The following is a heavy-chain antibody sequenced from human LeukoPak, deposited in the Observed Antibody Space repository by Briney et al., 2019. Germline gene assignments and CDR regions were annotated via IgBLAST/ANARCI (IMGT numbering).Heavy chain of an antibody. CDR1: GFTFTDYA. J-gene: IGHJ4*02. V-gene: IGHV3-9*03. Sequence: GGSLRLSCAASGFTFTDYAMHWVRQAPGRGLEWVSGISWNGGSIVYAGSVKGRFTISRDNARNSLYLQMNSLGAEDMALYYCAKGTSPYYYDTFDYWGQGTLVTVSS. CDR3: AKGTSPYYYDTFDY. D-gene: IGHD3-22*01. CDR2: ISWNGGSI.